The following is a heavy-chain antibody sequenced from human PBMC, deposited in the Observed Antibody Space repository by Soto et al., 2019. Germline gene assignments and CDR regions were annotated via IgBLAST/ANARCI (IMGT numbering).Heavy chain of an antibody. J-gene: IGHJ6*02. CDR3: AKGDSSSFYYGMDV. CDR2: ISWKSGSI. V-gene: IGHV3-9*01. D-gene: IGHD6-13*01. CDR1: GFTFDDYA. Sequence: EVQLVESGGGLVQPGRSLRLSCAASGFTFDDYAMHWVRQAPGKCLEWVSGISWKSGSIGYADSVKGRFTISRDNAKNSLYLQMNSLRAEDTALYYCAKGDSSSFYYGMDVWGQGTTVTVSS.